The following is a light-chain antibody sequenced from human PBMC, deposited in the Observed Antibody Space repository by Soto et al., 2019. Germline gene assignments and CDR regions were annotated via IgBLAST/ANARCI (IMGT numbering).Light chain of an antibody. Sequence: DIQMTHSPSTLSASLGDRVTITCRASQRISGWLAWLQHKPGKAPKLLIYDASSLKRGVPSRFTGSGSGTEFTLTISSLQPDDYATYYCQQYDSYSGTFGQGTKVDIK. CDR1: QRISGW. CDR3: QQYDSYSGT. CDR2: DAS. V-gene: IGKV1-5*01. J-gene: IGKJ1*01.